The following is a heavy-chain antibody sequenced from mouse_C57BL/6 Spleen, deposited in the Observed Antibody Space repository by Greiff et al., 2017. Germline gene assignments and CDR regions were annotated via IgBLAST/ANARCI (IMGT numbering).Heavy chain of an antibody. J-gene: IGHJ2*01. CDR3: ARRDYYGSSYFDY. CDR2: IDPSDSYT. V-gene: IGHV1-69*01. CDR1: GYTFTSYW. Sequence: QVQLQQPGAELVMPGASVKLSCKASGYTFTSYWMHWVKQRPGQGLEWIGEIDPSDSYTNYNQKFKGKSNLTVDKSSSPAYMQLSSVTSEDSAVYYCARRDYYGSSYFDYWGQGTTLTVSS. D-gene: IGHD1-1*01.